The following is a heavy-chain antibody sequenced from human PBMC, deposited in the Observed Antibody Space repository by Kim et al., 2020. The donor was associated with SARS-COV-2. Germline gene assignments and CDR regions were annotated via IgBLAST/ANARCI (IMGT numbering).Heavy chain of an antibody. J-gene: IGHJ4*02. CDR1: GGSISSYY. CDR3: ASWGYDYVWGSYRYFDY. CDR2: IYYSGST. V-gene: IGHV4-59*01. Sequence: SETLSLTCTVSGGSISSYYWSWIRQPPGKGLEWIGYIYYSGSTNYNPSLKSRVTISVDTSKNQFSLKLSSVTAADTAVYYCASWGYDYVWGSYRYFDYWGQGTLVTVSS. D-gene: IGHD3-16*02.